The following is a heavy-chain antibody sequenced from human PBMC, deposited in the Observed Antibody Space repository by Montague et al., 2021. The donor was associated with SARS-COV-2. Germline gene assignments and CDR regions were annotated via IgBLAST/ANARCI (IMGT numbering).Heavy chain of an antibody. V-gene: IGHV4-31*03. CDR3: ARAPATIFGVVKQIDY. D-gene: IGHD3-3*01. J-gene: IGHJ4*02. CDR1: GGSISSGSYY. Sequence: TLSLTCTVSGGSISSGSYYWSWIRQHPGKGLEWIGYIYYSGSTYYNPSLKSRVTISVDTSKNQFSLKLSSVTAADTAVYYCARAPATIFGVVKQIDYWGQGTLVTVSS. CDR2: IYYSGST.